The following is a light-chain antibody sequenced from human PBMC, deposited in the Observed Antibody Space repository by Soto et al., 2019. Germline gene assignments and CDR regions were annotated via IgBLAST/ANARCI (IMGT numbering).Light chain of an antibody. V-gene: IGKV1-16*01. CDR1: QDISSG. CDR2: GAS. Sequence: DIPMTQSPSSLSASVGDRVTITCRASQDISSGLAWFQQKPGKAPKSLIYGASTLESGVPSRFAGSGSGTDFTLSITSLQPEDVATYYCQPYYVYPFPFGGGTKVEI. CDR3: QPYYVYPFP. J-gene: IGKJ4*01.